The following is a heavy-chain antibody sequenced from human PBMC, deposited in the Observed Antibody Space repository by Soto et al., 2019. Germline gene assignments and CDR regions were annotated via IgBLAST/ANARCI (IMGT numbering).Heavy chain of an antibody. CDR1: GFTFSSYD. Sequence: LRLSCAASGFTFSSYDMHWVRQATGKGLEWVSAIGTAGDTYYPGSVKGRFTISRENAKNSLYLQMSSLRAGDTAVYYCARGLYSSGWFDYWGQGTLVTVSS. J-gene: IGHJ4*02. V-gene: IGHV3-13*01. CDR2: IGTAGDT. D-gene: IGHD6-19*01. CDR3: ARGLYSSGWFDY.